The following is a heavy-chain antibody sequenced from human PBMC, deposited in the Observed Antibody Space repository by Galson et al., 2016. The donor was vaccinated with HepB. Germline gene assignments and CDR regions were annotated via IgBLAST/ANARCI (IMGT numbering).Heavy chain of an antibody. CDR1: GFAFGDFT. V-gene: IGHV3-49*03. CDR2: IRGKAYDGAT. Sequence: SLRLSCAASGFAFGDFTMSWFRQAPGKGLEWVGCIRGKAYDGATEYAASVNGRFTISRDDSKSIAYLQLISLRAEDTAVYYCSRDPLGWNYEADGGQGTLVTVSS. D-gene: IGHD1-7*01. J-gene: IGHJ4*02. CDR3: SRDPLGWNYEAD.